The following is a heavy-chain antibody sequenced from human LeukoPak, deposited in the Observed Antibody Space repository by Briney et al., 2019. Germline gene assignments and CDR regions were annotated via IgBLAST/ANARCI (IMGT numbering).Heavy chain of an antibody. CDR1: GFSFSDYA. CDR2: ISYDGTNK. D-gene: IGHD6-19*01. CDR3: ARDKQWLFCFDQ. J-gene: IGHJ4*02. Sequence: PERSLRLSCGASGFSFSDYAMHWVRQAPARGLEWVAVISYDGTNKHYAGSVKGRFPISRDNSKNTLYLQMNSLRAEDTAVYYCARDKQWLFCFDQWGQGTPVTVSS. V-gene: IGHV3-30-3*01.